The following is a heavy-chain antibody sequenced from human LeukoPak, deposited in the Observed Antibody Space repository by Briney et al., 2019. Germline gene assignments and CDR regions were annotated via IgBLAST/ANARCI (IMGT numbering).Heavy chain of an antibody. CDR3: ARDRGTAFDY. J-gene: IGHJ4*02. CDR2: ISSSSSYI. CDR1: GYTFSSYS. Sequence: PGGSLRLSCAASGYTFSSYSMNWVRQAPGKGREWVSSISSSSSYIYYADSVKGRFTISRDNAKNSLYLQMNSLRAEDTAVYYCARDRGTAFDYWGQGTLVTVSS. V-gene: IGHV3-21*01. D-gene: IGHD3-10*01.